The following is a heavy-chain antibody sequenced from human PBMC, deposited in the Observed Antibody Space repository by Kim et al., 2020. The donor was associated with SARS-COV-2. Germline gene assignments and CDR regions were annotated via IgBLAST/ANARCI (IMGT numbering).Heavy chain of an antibody. Sequence: NYAENLQGRVTMTTDISTSTVYMELRNLRSDDTAVYYCARFVVGATKGFDYWGQVTLVTVSS. V-gene: IGHV1-18*01. CDR3: ARFVVGATKGFDY. J-gene: IGHJ4*02. D-gene: IGHD1-26*01.